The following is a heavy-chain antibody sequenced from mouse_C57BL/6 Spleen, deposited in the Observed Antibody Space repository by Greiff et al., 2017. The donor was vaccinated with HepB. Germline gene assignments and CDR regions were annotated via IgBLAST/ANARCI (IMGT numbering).Heavy chain of an antibody. CDR1: GYTFTSYW. Sequence: QVQLQQPGAELVMPGASVKLSCKASGYTFTSYWMHWVKQRPGQGLEWIGEIDPSDSYTNYNQKFKGKSTLTVDKSSSTAYMQLSSLTSEDSAVYYGARRWGDWGYAMDYWGQGTSVTVSS. D-gene: IGHD2-13*01. CDR2: IDPSDSYT. CDR3: ARRWGDWGYAMDY. V-gene: IGHV1-69*01. J-gene: IGHJ4*01.